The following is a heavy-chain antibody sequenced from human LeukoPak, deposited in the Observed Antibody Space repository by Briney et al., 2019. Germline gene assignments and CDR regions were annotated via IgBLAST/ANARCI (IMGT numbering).Heavy chain of an antibody. CDR2: INPNSGGT. Sequence: ASVKVSCKASGYTFTGYYMHWVRQAPGQGLEWMGWINPNSGGTNYAQKFQGRVTMTRDTSISTAYMELSRLRSDDTAVYYCASSTSCYFGCNFDPWGQGTLVTVSS. CDR3: ASSTSCYFGCNFDP. CDR1: GYTFTGYY. J-gene: IGHJ5*02. V-gene: IGHV1-2*02. D-gene: IGHD2-2*01.